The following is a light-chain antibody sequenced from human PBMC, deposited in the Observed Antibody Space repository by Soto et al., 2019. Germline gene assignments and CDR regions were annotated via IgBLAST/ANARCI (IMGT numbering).Light chain of an antibody. J-gene: IGKJ5*01. CDR3: KQYKEWPPFT. Sequence: EIVMTQSPATLSVSPGGTATLSCRASQSVSNNVAWYQQKPGQAPRLLILGASTRATGIPARFSGSGSGTGFTLSISSLQSEDFAVYYCKQYKEWPPFTFGQGTRLEIK. V-gene: IGKV3-15*01. CDR2: GAS. CDR1: QSVSNN.